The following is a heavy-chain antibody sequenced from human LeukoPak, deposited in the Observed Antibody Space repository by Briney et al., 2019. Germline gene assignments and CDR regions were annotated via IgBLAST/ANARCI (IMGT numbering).Heavy chain of an antibody. J-gene: IGHJ3*02. D-gene: IGHD6-13*01. CDR1: GGTFSSYA. V-gene: IGHV1-8*03. Sequence: ASVKVSCKASGGTFSSYAISWVRQAPGQGLEWMGWMNPNSGNTGYAQKFQGRVTITRNTSISTAYMELSSLRSEDTAVYYCARVGGARYSSSWSPRHAFDIWGQGTMVTVSS. CDR2: MNPNSGNT. CDR3: ARVGGARYSSSWSPRHAFDI.